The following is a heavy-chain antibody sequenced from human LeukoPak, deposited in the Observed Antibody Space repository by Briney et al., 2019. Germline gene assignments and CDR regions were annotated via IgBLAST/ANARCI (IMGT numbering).Heavy chain of an antibody. CDR2: ISYDGSNK. CDR3: AKAPFPYYDILTGSSGAWFDP. D-gene: IGHD3-9*01. CDR1: GFTFSSYG. J-gene: IGHJ5*02. Sequence: GRSLRLSCAASGFTFSSYGMHWVRQAPGKGLEWVAVISYDGSNKYYADSVKGRFTISRDNSKNTLYLQMNSLRAEDTAVYYCAKAPFPYYDILTGSSGAWFDPWGQGTLVTVSS. V-gene: IGHV3-30*18.